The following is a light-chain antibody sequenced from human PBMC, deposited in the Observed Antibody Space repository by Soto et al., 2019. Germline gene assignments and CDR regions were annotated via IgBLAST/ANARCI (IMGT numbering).Light chain of an antibody. CDR3: QTWGTGPWV. J-gene: IGLJ3*02. CDR1: RGHSSYA. CDR2: LNSDGSH. V-gene: IGLV4-69*01. Sequence: QLVLTQSPSASASLGASVKLTCTLSRGHSSYAIAWHQQQPEKGPRYLMKLNSDGSHSKGDGIPDRFSGSSSGAERYLTISRLQSEDEADYYCQTWGTGPWVFGGGTQLTVL.